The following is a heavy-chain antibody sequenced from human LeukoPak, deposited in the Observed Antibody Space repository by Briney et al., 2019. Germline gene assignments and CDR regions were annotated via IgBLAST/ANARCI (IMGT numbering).Heavy chain of an antibody. V-gene: IGHV3-49*03. D-gene: IGHD6-13*01. J-gene: IGHJ4*02. Sequence: GGSLRLSCTASGFTFGDYAMSWFRQAPGKGLEWVGFIRSKAYGGTTEYAASVKGRFTISRDDSKSIAYLQMNSLRAEDTAVYYCARVRWPGASSTLIDYWGQGTLVTVSS. CDR1: GFTFGDYA. CDR2: IRSKAYGGTT. CDR3: ARVRWPGASSTLIDY.